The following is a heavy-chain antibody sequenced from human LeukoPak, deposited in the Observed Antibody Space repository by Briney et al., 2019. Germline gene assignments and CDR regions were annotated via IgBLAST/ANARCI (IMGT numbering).Heavy chain of an antibody. CDR1: GYTFTSYG. V-gene: IGHV1-2*06. D-gene: IGHD3-10*01. CDR2: INPNSGGT. Sequence: ASVKVSYKASGYTFTSYGISWVRQAPGQGLEWMGRINPNSGGTNYAQKFQGRVTMTRDTSISTAYMELSRLRSDDTAVYYCARDRARNLDTPMVRSYYYYMDVWGKGTTVTVSS. J-gene: IGHJ6*03. CDR3: ARDRARNLDTPMVRSYYYYMDV.